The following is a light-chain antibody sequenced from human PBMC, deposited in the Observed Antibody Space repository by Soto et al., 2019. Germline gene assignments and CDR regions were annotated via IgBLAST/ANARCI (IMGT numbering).Light chain of an antibody. V-gene: IGKV3-15*01. Sequence: EIVMTQSPATLSVSPGEXATLSCRASQSVSSSLAWYQQKPGQAPRLLIYGASTRANGSPARFSGSGSGTEFTLTISSLQSEDFAVYYCQQYNNCPGTFGGGTKVEIK. CDR3: QQYNNCPGT. CDR2: GAS. CDR1: QSVSSS. J-gene: IGKJ4*01.